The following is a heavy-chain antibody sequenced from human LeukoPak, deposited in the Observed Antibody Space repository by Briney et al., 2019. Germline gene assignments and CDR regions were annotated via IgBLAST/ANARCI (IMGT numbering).Heavy chain of an antibody. CDR3: ARELGYCSSTSCYAPGYYGMDV. J-gene: IGHJ6*02. CDR1: GFTVSGNY. Sequence: GGSLRLSCAASGFTVSGNYMSWVRQAPGKGLEWVSVIYSGGDTYSADSVKGRFTISRDSAKNSLYLQMNSLRAEDTAVYYCARELGYCSSTSCYAPGYYGMDVWGQGTTVTVSS. CDR2: IYSGGDT. D-gene: IGHD2-2*01. V-gene: IGHV3-53*01.